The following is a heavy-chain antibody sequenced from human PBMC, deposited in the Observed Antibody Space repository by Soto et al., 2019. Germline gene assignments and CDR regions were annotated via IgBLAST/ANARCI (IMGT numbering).Heavy chain of an antibody. CDR3: AIVSGYDSSSYYYFDY. D-gene: IGHD3-22*01. J-gene: IGHJ4*02. CDR2: INPSGGST. Sequence: ASVKVSCKASGYTFTSYYMHWVRQAPGQGLEWMGIINPSGGSTSYAQKFQGRVTMTRDTSTSTVYMELSSLRSEDTAVYYCAIVSGYDSSSYYYFDYWGQGTLVTVSS. V-gene: IGHV1-46*01. CDR1: GYTFTSYY.